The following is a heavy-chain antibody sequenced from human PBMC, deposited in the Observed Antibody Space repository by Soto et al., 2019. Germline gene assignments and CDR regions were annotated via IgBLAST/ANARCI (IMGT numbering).Heavy chain of an antibody. CDR3: ARAYGSGSYYNLYYYYYMDV. CDR2: IYPGDSDT. CDR1: GYSFTSYW. Sequence: GESLKISCKGSGYSFTSYWIGWVRQMPGKGLEWMGIIYPGDSDTRYSPSFQGQVTISADKSISTAYLQWSSLKASDTAMYYYARAYGSGSYYNLYYYYYMDVWGKGTTVTVSS. V-gene: IGHV5-51*01. J-gene: IGHJ6*03. D-gene: IGHD3-10*01.